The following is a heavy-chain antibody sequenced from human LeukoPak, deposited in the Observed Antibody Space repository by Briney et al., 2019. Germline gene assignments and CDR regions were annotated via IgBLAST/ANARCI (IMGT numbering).Heavy chain of an antibody. V-gene: IGHV4-30-4*08. D-gene: IGHD6-19*01. Sequence: PSETLSLTCTVSGGSISSGDYYWSWIRQPPGKGLEWIGYIYYSGSTYYNPSLKSRVTISVDTSKSQFSLKLSSVTAADTAVYYCARVGSGWYYFDSWGQGTLVTVSS. J-gene: IGHJ4*02. CDR2: IYYSGST. CDR3: ARVGSGWYYFDS. CDR1: GGSISSGDYY.